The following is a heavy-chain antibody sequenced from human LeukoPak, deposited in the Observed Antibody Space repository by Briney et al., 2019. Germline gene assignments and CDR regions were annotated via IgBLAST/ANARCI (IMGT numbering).Heavy chain of an antibody. CDR2: ISGSGGST. D-gene: IGHD6-13*01. V-gene: IGHV3-23*01. Sequence: PGGSLRLSCAASGFTFSSYAMSWVRQAPGKGLEWVSAISGSGGSTYYADSVKGRFTISRDNSKNTLYLQMNSLRAEDTAVYYCAKDGYSSSWAYYFDYWGQGTLVTVSS. CDR1: GFTFSSYA. J-gene: IGHJ4*02. CDR3: AKDGYSSSWAYYFDY.